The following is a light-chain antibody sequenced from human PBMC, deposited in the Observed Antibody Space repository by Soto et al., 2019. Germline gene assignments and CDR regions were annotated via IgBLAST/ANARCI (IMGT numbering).Light chain of an antibody. J-gene: IGKJ5*01. Sequence: DIQLTHSPSSLSASVGDRVTITCQVSQDITSYLNWYQQKPGKASKLLIYGASNLERGVPSRFSGSGSGTDFTFTISGLLPEDIATYYCQQYVNLPRTFGQGTRLEIK. CDR3: QQYVNLPRT. CDR2: GAS. CDR1: QDITSY. V-gene: IGKV1-33*01.